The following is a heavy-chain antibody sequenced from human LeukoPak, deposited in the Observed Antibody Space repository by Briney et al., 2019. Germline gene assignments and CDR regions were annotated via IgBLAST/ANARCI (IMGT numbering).Heavy chain of an antibody. D-gene: IGHD2-15*01. Sequence: GRSLRLSCAASGFTFSSYGMHWVRQAPGKGLEWVAVIWYDGSNKYYADSVKGRFTISRDNSKNTLYLQMNSLRAEDTAVYYCAREGLYCSGGSCYPPTFDYWGQGTLVTVSS. CDR2: IWYDGSNK. J-gene: IGHJ4*02. CDR1: GFTFSSYG. V-gene: IGHV3-33*01. CDR3: AREGLYCSGGSCYPPTFDY.